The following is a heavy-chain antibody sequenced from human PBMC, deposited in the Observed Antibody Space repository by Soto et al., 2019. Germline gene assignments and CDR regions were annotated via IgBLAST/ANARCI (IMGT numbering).Heavy chain of an antibody. CDR3: ARGVRTLLTDYIAAAGPYYFDY. D-gene: IGHD6-13*01. V-gene: IGHV1-18*01. J-gene: IGHJ4*02. CDR1: GYTFTSYG. Sequence: ASVKVSCKASGYTFTSYGISWVRQAPGQGLEWMGWISAYNGNTNYAQKLQGRVTMTTDTSTSTAYMELRSLRSDDTAVYYCARGVRTLLTDYIAAAGPYYFDYWGQGTLVTVSS. CDR2: ISAYNGNT.